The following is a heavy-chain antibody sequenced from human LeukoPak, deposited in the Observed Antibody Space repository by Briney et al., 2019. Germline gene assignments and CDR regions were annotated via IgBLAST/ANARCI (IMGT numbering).Heavy chain of an antibody. D-gene: IGHD4-23*01. CDR1: GGSISSGGYS. J-gene: IGHJ6*02. CDR3: AATVVTPWDYYYYGMDV. CDR2: IYHSGST. V-gene: IGHV4-30-2*01. Sequence: NASETLSLTCAVSGGSISSGGYSWSWIRQPPGKGLEWIGYIYHSGSTYYNPSLKSRVTISVDRSKNQFSLKLSSVTAADTAVYYCAATVVTPWDYYYYGMDVWGQGTTVTVFS.